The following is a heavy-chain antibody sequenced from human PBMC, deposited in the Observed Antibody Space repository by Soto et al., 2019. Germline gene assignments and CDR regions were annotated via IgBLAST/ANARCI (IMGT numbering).Heavy chain of an antibody. CDR3: AKSGDFWWTYWFDP. CDR2: ISGSGGST. D-gene: IGHD3-3*01. J-gene: IGHJ5*02. Sequence: GGSLRLSCAASGFTFSSYAMSWVHQAPGKGLEWVSAISGSGGSTYYADSVKGRFTISRDNSKNTLYLQMNSLRAEDTAVYYCAKSGDFWWTYWFDPWGQGTLVTVSS. V-gene: IGHV3-23*01. CDR1: GFTFSSYA.